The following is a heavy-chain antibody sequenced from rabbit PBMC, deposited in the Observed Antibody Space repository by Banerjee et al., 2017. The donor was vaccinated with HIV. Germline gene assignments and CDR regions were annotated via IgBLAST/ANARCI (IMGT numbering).Heavy chain of an antibody. CDR1: GFSLSSGA. CDR2: INTGSGTT. V-gene: IGHV1S45*01. Sequence: QEQLEESGGDLVKPEGSLTLTCTASGFSLSSGAMSWVRQAPGKGLEWIGYINTGSGTTDYASWVNGRFTISRSSTTVTLRTTSLTAADTATYFCARDINTSFKLWGPGTLVTVS. D-gene: IGHD1-1*01. CDR3: ARDINTSFKL. J-gene: IGHJ4*01.